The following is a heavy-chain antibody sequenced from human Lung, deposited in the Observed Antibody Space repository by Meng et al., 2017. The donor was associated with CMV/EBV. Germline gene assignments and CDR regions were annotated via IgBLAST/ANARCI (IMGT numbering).Heavy chain of an antibody. D-gene: IGHD6-13*01. CDR2: MNPNRGNT. Sequence: AXVXVSXXASGYTFSNYDIIWVRQASGQGLEWVGWMNPNRGNTAYAQKFQGRVTMTRDTSTSIAYMELSSLRSGDTAVYYCARDLGYSSSWYFQYYFDCWGQGTXVTVSS. CDR1: GYTFSNYD. CDR3: ARDLGYSSSWYFQYYFDC. V-gene: IGHV1-8*01. J-gene: IGHJ4*02.